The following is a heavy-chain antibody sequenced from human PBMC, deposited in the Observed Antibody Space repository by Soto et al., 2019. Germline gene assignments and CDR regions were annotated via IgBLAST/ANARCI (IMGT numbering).Heavy chain of an antibody. D-gene: IGHD2-15*01. CDR2: ISNRGDT. CDR1: GFIVSDTY. J-gene: IGHJ3*02. CDR3: AREPRYCRGGICSITRDAYDI. V-gene: IGHV3-66*01. Sequence: EVQLVESGGGLVQPGGSLRLSCTASGFIVSDTYVNWVRQAPGKGLEWVSVISNRGDTHYADSVRGRFSLSRDISDNTLHLQMNNLRVEDTAVYYCAREPRYCRGGICSITRDAYDIWGQGTMVTVSS.